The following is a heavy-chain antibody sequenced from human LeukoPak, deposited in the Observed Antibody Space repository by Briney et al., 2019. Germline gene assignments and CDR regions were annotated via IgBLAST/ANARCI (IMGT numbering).Heavy chain of an antibody. CDR1: GGSISSSSYY. J-gene: IGHJ1*01. V-gene: IGHV4-39*07. D-gene: IGHD6-19*01. CDR3: ARRGWYERYYFQH. Sequence: SETLSLTCTVSGGSISSSSYYWGWIRQPPGKGLEWIGSIYYSGSTYYNPSLKSRVTISVDTSKNQFSLKLSSVTAADTAVYYCARRGWYERYYFQHWGQGTLVTVSS. CDR2: IYYSGST.